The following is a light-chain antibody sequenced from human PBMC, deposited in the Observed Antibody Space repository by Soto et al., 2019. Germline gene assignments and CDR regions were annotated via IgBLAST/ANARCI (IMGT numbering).Light chain of an antibody. Sequence: QLVLTQSPSASASLGASVKLTCTLSSWHSSYAIAWHQQQPEKGPRYLMKLNSDGSHSKGEGIPDRFSGSSSGAERDLTISSLQSEDEADYYCQTWGTGIHVFGTGTKLTVL. J-gene: IGLJ1*01. CDR3: QTWGTGIHV. V-gene: IGLV4-69*01. CDR1: SWHSSYA. CDR2: LNSDGSH.